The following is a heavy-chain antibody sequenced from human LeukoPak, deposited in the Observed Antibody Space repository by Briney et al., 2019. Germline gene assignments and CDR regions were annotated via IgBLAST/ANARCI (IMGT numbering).Heavy chain of an antibody. CDR3: ARSRFLEWLLSHYYYYMDV. CDR2: MNPNTGNT. CDR1: GYTFTSYD. D-gene: IGHD3-3*01. Sequence: ASVKVSCKASGYTFTSYDINWVRQATGQGLEWMGWMNPNTGNTGYAQEFQGRVTMTRDTSISTAYMELSSLRSDDTAVYYCARSRFLEWLLSHYYYYMDVWGKGTTVTVSS. J-gene: IGHJ6*03. V-gene: IGHV1-8*01.